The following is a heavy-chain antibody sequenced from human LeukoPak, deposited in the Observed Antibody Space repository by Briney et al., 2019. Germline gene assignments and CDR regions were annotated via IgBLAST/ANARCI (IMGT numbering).Heavy chain of an antibody. CDR3: ARLPSALYGDYFDY. V-gene: IGHV4-39*01. J-gene: IGHJ4*02. Sequence: SETLSLTCTVSGGSISSSSYYWGWIRQPPGKGLEWIGSINYSGSTHYNASLKSRVTISVDTSKNQFSLKLSSVTAADTAVYYCARLPSALYGDYFDYWGQGTLVTVSS. D-gene: IGHD4-17*01. CDR2: INYSGST. CDR1: GGSISSSSYY.